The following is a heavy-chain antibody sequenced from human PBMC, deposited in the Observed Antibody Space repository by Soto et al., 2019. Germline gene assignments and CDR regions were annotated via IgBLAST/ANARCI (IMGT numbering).Heavy chain of an antibody. V-gene: IGHV1-3*01. Sequence: ASVKVSCKASGYTFTSYAMHWVRQAPGQRLEWMGWINAGNGNTKYSQKFQGRVTITRDTSASTAYMELSSLRSEDTAVYYCARQPDTAMVFDYWGQGTLVIVSS. CDR3: ARQPDTAMVFDY. CDR2: INAGNGNT. D-gene: IGHD5-18*01. CDR1: GYTFTSYA. J-gene: IGHJ4*02.